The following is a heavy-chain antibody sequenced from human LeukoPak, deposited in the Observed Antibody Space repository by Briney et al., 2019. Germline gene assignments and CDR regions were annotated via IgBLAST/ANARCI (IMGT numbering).Heavy chain of an antibody. D-gene: IGHD7-27*01. J-gene: IGHJ3*02. Sequence: ASVKVSCKASGYTFSDYFIHWVRQAPGQGLEWMGWINPNSGATNYAQKFQGRVTMTRDTSINTAYMELTRLRSDDTAVYYCARSGDDGAFDIWGQGTMVTVSS. V-gene: IGHV1-2*02. CDR2: INPNSGAT. CDR3: ARSGDDGAFDI. CDR1: GYTFSDYF.